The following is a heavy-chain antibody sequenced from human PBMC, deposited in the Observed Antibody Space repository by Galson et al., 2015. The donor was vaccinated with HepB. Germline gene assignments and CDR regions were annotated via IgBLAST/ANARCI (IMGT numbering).Heavy chain of an antibody. Sequence: QSGAEVKKPGESLKISCKGSGFSFTTYWIAWVRQMPGKGLEWMGVIYPGDSDTRYSPSFQGQVTISADKSISTAYLQRNSLKASDTAMYYCARSMERGYSYGHEYWGQGTLVTVSS. CDR3: ARSMERGYSYGHEY. CDR2: IYPGDSDT. J-gene: IGHJ4*02. V-gene: IGHV5-51*03. D-gene: IGHD5-18*01. CDR1: GFSFTTYW.